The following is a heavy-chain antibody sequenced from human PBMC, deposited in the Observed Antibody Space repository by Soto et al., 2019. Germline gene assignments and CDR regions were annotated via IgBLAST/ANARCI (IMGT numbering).Heavy chain of an antibody. CDR2: ISGSGGST. Sequence: GGSLSLSCAASGFTFSSYAMSWVRQAPGKGLEWVSAISGSGGSTYYADSVKGRFTISRDNSKNTLYLQMNSLRAEDTAVYYCAKKGHILTERAEFDYWGQGTLVTVSS. CDR1: GFTFSSYA. J-gene: IGHJ4*02. V-gene: IGHV3-23*01. D-gene: IGHD3-9*01. CDR3: AKKGHILTERAEFDY.